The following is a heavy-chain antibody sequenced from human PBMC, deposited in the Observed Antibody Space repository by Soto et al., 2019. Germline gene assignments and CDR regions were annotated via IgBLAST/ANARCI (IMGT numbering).Heavy chain of an antibody. V-gene: IGHV5-51*01. CDR3: ASSTFDRSGYIIEFDY. Sequence: WESLKISCNGSGYSFTSYWIGWVRQMPGKGLEWMGIIYPGDSDTRYSPSFQGQVTISADKSISTAYLQWSSLKASDTAMYYCASSTFDRSGYIIEFDYWGQGTLVPVSS. CDR2: IYPGDSDT. J-gene: IGHJ4*02. CDR1: GYSFTSYW. D-gene: IGHD3-22*01.